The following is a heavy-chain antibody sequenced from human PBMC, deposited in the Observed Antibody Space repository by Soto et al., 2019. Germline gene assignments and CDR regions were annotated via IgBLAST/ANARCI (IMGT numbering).Heavy chain of an antibody. J-gene: IGHJ4*02. CDR2: SGTGGDT. CDR1: GFTFSSYD. Sequence: GGSLRLSCAASGFTFSSYDMHWVRQATGKGLEWVSASGTGGDTYYAGSVKGRFTISRENAKNSLYLQMNSLRAEDTAVYYCARVGSTMVRGVGMVYFDYWGQGTLVTVSS. D-gene: IGHD3-10*01. V-gene: IGHV3-13*01. CDR3: ARVGSTMVRGVGMVYFDY.